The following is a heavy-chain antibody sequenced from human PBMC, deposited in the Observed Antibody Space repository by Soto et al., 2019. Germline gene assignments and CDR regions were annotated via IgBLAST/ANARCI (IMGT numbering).Heavy chain of an antibody. CDR3: AKAQPPYYDPTPTVGEGDAFDI. D-gene: IGHD3-22*01. CDR1: GFTFSSYA. CDR2: ISGSGGST. V-gene: IGHV3-23*01. J-gene: IGHJ3*02. Sequence: GGSLRLSCAASGFTFSSYAMSWVRQAPGKGLEWVSAISGSGGSTYYADSVKGRFTLSRDNSKNTLYLQMNSLRAEDTAVYYCAKAQPPYYDPTPTVGEGDAFDIWGQGTMVTVSS.